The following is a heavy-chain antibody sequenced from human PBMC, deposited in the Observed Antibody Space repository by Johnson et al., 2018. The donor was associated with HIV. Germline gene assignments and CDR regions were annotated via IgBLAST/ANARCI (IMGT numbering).Heavy chain of an antibody. V-gene: IGHV3-66*01. CDR1: GLSVSSYY. CDR2: LSSGGDT. CDR3: ARVSRLGDLELLSDTLDI. D-gene: IGHD3-10*01. J-gene: IGHJ3*02. Sequence: VQLVESGRGVVQPGGSLRLSCAASGLSVSSYYMSWVRQAPGKGLEWVSVLSSGGDTYYTDSVNGRFTISRDNAKKSLFLQMNTLRVEDTALYYCARVSRLGDLELLSDTLDIWGQGTMVTVSS.